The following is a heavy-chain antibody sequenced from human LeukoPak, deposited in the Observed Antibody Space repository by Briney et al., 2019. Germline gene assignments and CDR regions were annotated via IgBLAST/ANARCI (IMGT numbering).Heavy chain of an antibody. D-gene: IGHD7-27*01. CDR3: AKDQGNWGSFDY. J-gene: IGHJ4*02. CDR1: GFTFSSYG. Sequence: GGSLRLSCAASGFTFSSYGMHWVRQAPGKGLEWVAFIRYDGSNKYYADSVKGRFTISRDNYKNTLYLQMNSLRAEDTAVYYCAKDQGNWGSFDYWGQGTLVTVSS. CDR2: IRYDGSNK. V-gene: IGHV3-30*02.